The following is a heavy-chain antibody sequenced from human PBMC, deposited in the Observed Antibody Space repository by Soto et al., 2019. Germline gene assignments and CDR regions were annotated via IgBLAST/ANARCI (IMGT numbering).Heavy chain of an antibody. V-gene: IGHV4-59*08. CDR2: IYYSGST. Sequence: QVQLQESGPGLVKPSETLSLTCTVSGDSISSYFWSWIRQPPGKGLEWIGYIYYSGSTNYNPSLISRVTILVDTSKNQFSLKLSSVTAADTAVYYCARPDPARGVHWYFGVWGRGTLVTVSS. J-gene: IGHJ2*01. D-gene: IGHD1-1*01. CDR3: ARPDPARGVHWYFGV. CDR1: GDSISSYF.